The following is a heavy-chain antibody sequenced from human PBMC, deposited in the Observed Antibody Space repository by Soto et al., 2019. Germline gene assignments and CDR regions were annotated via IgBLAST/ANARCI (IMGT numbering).Heavy chain of an antibody. D-gene: IGHD6-19*01. CDR3: AREYSSGWYYYGMDV. CDR1: GGSFSGYY. CDR2: INHSGST. J-gene: IGHJ6*02. Sequence: QVQLQQWGAGLLKPSETLSLTCAVYGGSFSGYYWSWIRQPPGKGLEWIGEINHSGSTNYNPSLKSRVTISVDTSKNQFSLKLSSVTAADTAVYYCAREYSSGWYYYGMDVWGQGTTVTVSS. V-gene: IGHV4-34*01.